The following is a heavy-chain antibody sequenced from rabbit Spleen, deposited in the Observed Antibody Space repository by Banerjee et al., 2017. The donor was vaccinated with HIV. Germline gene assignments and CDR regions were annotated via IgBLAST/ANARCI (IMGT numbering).Heavy chain of an antibody. CDR1: RFSFNSDYD. CDR2: IYAGSSGST. CDR3: ARDTSSSFSSYGMDL. V-gene: IGHV1S40*01. Sequence: QSLEESGGGLVKPGASLTLTCKASRFSFNSDYDMCWVRQAPGKGLEWIACIYAGSSGSTHSAIWAKGRFTISKTSSTTVTLQMTSLTAADTATYFCARDTSSSFSSYGMDLWGQGTLVTVS. J-gene: IGHJ6*01. D-gene: IGHD1-1*01.